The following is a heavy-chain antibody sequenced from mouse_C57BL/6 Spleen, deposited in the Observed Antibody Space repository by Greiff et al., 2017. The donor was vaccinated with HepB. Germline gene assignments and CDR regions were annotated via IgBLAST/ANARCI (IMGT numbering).Heavy chain of an antibody. D-gene: IGHD6-2*01. CDR2: IYPGDGDT. V-gene: IGHV1-82*01. CDR1: GYAFSSSW. J-gene: IGHJ4*01. CDR3: ARRGLPGAMDY. Sequence: QVQLQQSGPELVKPGASVKISCKASGYAFSSSWMNWVKQRPGKGLEWIGRIYPGDGDTNYNGKFKGKATLTADKSSSTAYMQLSSLTSEDSAVSSCARRGLPGAMDYWGQGTSVTVSS.